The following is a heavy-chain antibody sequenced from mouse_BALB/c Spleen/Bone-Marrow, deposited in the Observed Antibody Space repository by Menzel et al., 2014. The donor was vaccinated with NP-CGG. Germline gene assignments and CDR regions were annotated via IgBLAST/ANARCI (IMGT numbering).Heavy chain of an antibody. CDR2: IYPGDDGT. CDR1: GYAFSRSW. CDR3: AGSTPLAY. Sequence: QVQLQQSGAELVRPGSSVKISCKASGYAFSRSWMSWVKQRPGQGLEWIGQIYPGDDGTNYSGKFKGRATLTADKSSGTAYMQLSSLTSEDSAVYFCAGSTPLAYWGQGTLVTVSA. J-gene: IGHJ3*01. D-gene: IGHD1-1*01. V-gene: IGHV1-80*01.